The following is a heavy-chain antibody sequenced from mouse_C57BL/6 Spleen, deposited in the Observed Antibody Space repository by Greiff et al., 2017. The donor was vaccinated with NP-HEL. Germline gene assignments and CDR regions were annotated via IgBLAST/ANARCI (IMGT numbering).Heavy chain of an antibody. Sequence: EVKLMESGEGLVKPGGSLKLSCAASGFTFSSYAMSWVRQTPEKRLEWVAYISSGGDYIYYADTVKGRFTISRDNARNTLYLQMSSLKSEDTAMYYCTRGDYDYDGWGFAYWGQGTLVTVSA. CDR2: ISSGGDYI. V-gene: IGHV5-9-1*02. D-gene: IGHD2-4*01. J-gene: IGHJ3*01. CDR3: TRGDYDYDGWGFAY. CDR1: GFTFSSYA.